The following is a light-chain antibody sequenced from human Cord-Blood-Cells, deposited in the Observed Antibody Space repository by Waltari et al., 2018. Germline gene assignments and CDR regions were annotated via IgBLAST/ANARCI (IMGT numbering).Light chain of an antibody. V-gene: IGLV2-23*01. J-gene: IGLJ3*02. Sequence: QSALPQPASVSGSPGQSITISCTGTSSDVGSYNLVSWYQQHPGKAPKLMIYEGSKRPLGVSNRFSGSKSGNTASLTISGLQAEDEAGYYCCSYAGSSTWVFGGGTKLTVL. CDR1: SSDVGSYNL. CDR3: CSYAGSSTWV. CDR2: EGS.